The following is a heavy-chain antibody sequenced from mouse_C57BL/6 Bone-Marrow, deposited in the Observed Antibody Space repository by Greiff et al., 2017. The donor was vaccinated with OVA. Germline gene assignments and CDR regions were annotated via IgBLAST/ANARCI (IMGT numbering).Heavy chain of an antibody. J-gene: IGHJ3*01. Sequence: VQLQQPGAELVKPGASVKMSCKASGYTFTSYWITWVKQRPGQGLEWIGDIYPGSGSTNYNEKFKSKATLTVDTSSSTAYMQLSSLTSEDSAVYYCARGDYYGSWFAYWGQGTLVTVSA. V-gene: IGHV1-55*01. D-gene: IGHD1-1*01. CDR1: GYTFTSYW. CDR2: IYPGSGST. CDR3: ARGDYYGSWFAY.